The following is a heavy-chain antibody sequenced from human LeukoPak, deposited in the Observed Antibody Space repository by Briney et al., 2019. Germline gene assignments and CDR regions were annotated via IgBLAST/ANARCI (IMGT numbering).Heavy chain of an antibody. Sequence: GGSLRLSCAVSGFTFSYFGMNWVRQAPGKGLEWVAVISYDGSNKYYADSVKGRFTISRDNSKNTLYLQMNSLRAEDTAVYYCARGGPGQYYYYYYYMDVWGKGTTVTVSS. D-gene: IGHD3-10*01. J-gene: IGHJ6*03. CDR2: ISYDGSNK. V-gene: IGHV3-30*03. CDR3: ARGGPGQYYYYYYYMDV. CDR1: GFTFSYFG.